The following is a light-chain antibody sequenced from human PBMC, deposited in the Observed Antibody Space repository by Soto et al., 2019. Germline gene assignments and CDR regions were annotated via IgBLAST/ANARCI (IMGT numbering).Light chain of an antibody. CDR1: QSVSID. CDR2: GAS. V-gene: IGKV3-20*01. J-gene: IGKJ1*01. Sequence: EIVSTQSPATVSVTPGERATLSCRASQSVSIDLAWYQQTPGQAPRLLIYGASSRATGIPDRFSGSGSGTDFTLTISRLEPEDFAVYYCEPYGSSRTFCHGTKVDI. CDR3: EPYGSSRT.